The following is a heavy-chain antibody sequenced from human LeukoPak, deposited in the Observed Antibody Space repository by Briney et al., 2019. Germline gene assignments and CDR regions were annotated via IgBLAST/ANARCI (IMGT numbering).Heavy chain of an antibody. J-gene: IGHJ6*03. V-gene: IGHV5-51*01. CDR3: ARHLRYYGSGRFNYYIDV. CDR2: IYPDDSDT. D-gene: IGHD3-10*01. CDR1: GYRFTTYW. Sequence: GESLKISCKGSGYRFTTYWIGWVRQMPGKGLEWMGIIYPDDSDTRYSPSFQGQVTISADKSISTAYLQWSSLKASDTAMYYCARHLRYYGSGRFNYYIDVWGKGTTVTVSS.